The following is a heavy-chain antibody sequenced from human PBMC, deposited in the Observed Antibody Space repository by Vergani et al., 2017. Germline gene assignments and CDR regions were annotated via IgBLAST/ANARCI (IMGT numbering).Heavy chain of an antibody. CDR1: GGSIRSVAFY. J-gene: IGHJ5*02. CDR3: ARDVGTSTDWFDR. V-gene: IGHV4-30-4*01. CDR2: IYQSGTT. D-gene: IGHD2-2*01. Sequence: QVQLQESGPGLVKPSQTLSLTCTVSGGSIRSVAFYCICIRQPPGKGMEWIGYIYQSGTTYYNPSLKSRLTISVDKSKNQFPLRLNSVTAADTAMYYCARDVGTSTDWFDRWGQGTLVTVSS.